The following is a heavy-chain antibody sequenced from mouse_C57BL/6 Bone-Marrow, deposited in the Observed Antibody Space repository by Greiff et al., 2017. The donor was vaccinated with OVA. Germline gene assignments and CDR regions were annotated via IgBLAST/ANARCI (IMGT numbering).Heavy chain of an antibody. V-gene: IGHV8-8*01. CDR3: ARMVVYYWYFDV. CDR1: GFSLSTFGMG. CDR2: FWWDDDR. Sequence: LMASGPGILQPPQTLSLTCSFSGFSLSTFGMGVGWIRQPSGKGLEWLAHFWWDDDRYYNPALKGGLTISKDTSKNQVFLKIANVDTADTATYYCARMVVYYWYFDVWGTGTTVTVSS. J-gene: IGHJ1*03.